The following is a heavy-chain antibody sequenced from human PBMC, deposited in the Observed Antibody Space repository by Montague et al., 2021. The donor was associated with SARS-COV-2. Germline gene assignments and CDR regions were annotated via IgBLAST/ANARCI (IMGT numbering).Heavy chain of an antibody. J-gene: IGHJ4*02. V-gene: IGHV4-61*02. Sequence: TLSLTCTVSGDSISSGAHYWSWIRQPAGKGLEWIGRIYTSGGTNYNLSLKSRVTISVATSNNHFSLNLSSATAADTAVYYWARVGGNEYRFFDYWGQGSLVTVSS. D-gene: IGHD1-1*01. CDR2: IYTSGGT. CDR1: GDSISSGAHY. CDR3: ARVGGNEYRFFDY.